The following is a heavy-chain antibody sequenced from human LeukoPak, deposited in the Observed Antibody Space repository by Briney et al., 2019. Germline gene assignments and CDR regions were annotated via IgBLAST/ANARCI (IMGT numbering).Heavy chain of an antibody. D-gene: IGHD6-13*01. Sequence: SETLSLTCTVSGGSVSSYYWSCIRQPAGEGLEWIGRIYSSGTTNYNPSLKSRVTMSVDTSKNHFSLKLSSVTAADTAVYYCARGITAAGNVNWFDPWGQGALVTVSS. CDR3: ARGITAAGNVNWFDP. CDR1: GGSVSSYY. J-gene: IGHJ5*02. V-gene: IGHV4-4*07. CDR2: IYSSGTT.